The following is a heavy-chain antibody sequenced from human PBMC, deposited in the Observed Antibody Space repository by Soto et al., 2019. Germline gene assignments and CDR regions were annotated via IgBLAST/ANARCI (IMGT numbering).Heavy chain of an antibody. J-gene: IGHJ4*02. Sequence: PGGSLRLSCAASGFTFSSYSMNWVRQAPGKGLEWVSSISSSSSYIYYADSVKGRFTISRDNAKNSLYLQMNSLRAEDTAVYYWARGRDSGLFYFDYGGKGTLVTVPS. CDR2: ISSSSSYI. D-gene: IGHD2-21*01. V-gene: IGHV3-21*01. CDR1: GFTFSSYS. CDR3: ARGRDSGLFYFDY.